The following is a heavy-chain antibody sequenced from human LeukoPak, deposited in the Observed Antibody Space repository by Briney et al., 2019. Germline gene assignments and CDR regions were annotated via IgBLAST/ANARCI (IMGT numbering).Heavy chain of an antibody. CDR1: GGTFSSYG. V-gene: IGHV1-69*13. D-gene: IGHD5-18*01. Sequence: SVKVSCKASGGTFSSYGISWARQAPGQGLEWMGGIIPIFGTAKYAQKFQGRVTITADESTSTAYMELSSLRSEDTAVYYCAREGYRYGYAFDIWGQGTMVTVSS. CDR2: IIPIFGTA. CDR3: AREGYRYGYAFDI. J-gene: IGHJ3*02.